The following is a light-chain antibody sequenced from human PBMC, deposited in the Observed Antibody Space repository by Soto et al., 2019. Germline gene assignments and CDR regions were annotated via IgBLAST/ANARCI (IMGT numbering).Light chain of an antibody. CDR2: EVS. V-gene: IGLV2-14*01. CDR3: SSYASRSTIV. J-gene: IGLJ2*01. CDR1: NSDVGGYNY. Sequence: QSALTQPASVSGSPGQSITISCTGSNSDVGGYNYVSWYQQHPGRAPKLMIYEVSNRPSGVSNRFSGSKSGNMASLTISGLQAEDEADYYCSSYASRSTIVFGGGTKLTV.